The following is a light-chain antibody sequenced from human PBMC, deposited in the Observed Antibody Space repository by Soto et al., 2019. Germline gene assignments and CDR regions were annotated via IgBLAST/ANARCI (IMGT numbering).Light chain of an antibody. CDR2: DAS. Sequence: EIVLTQSPATLSLSPGERATLSCRASQSVSSYLAWYQQKPGQAPRLLIYDASNRATGIPARFSGSGSGTAFTLTISILEPEDFAVYYCQQRSNWPPVFTFGPGTKVDIK. J-gene: IGKJ3*01. CDR1: QSVSSY. CDR3: QQRSNWPPVFT. V-gene: IGKV3-11*01.